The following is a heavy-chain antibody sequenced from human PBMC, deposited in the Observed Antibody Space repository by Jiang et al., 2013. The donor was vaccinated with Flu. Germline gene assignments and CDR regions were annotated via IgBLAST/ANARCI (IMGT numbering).Heavy chain of an antibody. J-gene: IGHJ3*02. D-gene: IGHD1/OR15-1a*01. CDR3: ARDLEQLNNGIDAFDI. V-gene: IGHV1-3*01. CDR2: IKLAMVT. Sequence: GQRLEWMGWIKLAMVTQNIHRSSRDRVTITRDTSASTAYMELSSLRSEDTAVYYCARDLEQLNNGIDAFDIWGQGTMVTVSS.